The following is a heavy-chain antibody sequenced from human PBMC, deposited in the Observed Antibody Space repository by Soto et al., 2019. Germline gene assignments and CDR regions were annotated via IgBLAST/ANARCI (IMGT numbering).Heavy chain of an antibody. D-gene: IGHD3-10*01. J-gene: IGHJ6*01. CDR2: IVVGSGNT. CDR3: AAELERVDAVLLCFGEFPRPHGMGV. V-gene: IGHV1-58*01. CDR1: GFTFTSSA. Sequence: GASVKISCKASGFTFTSSAVQWVRQARGQRLEWIGWIVVGSGNTNYAQKFQERVTITRDMATSTAYMELSRLRSEDTAVYYCAAELERVDAVLLCFGEFPRPHGMGVSEKGPRGT.